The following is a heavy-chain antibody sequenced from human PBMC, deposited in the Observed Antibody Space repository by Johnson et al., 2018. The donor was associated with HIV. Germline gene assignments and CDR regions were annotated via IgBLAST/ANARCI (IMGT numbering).Heavy chain of an antibody. V-gene: IGHV3-9*01. CDR1: GFIFDDYA. J-gene: IGHJ3*02. CDR2: ISWNSVRI. CDR3: AKDRGYYVSTEAFDI. Sequence: VQLVESGGGLVQPGRSLRLSCAASGFIFDDYAMHWVRQAPGKGLEWVSIISWNSVRIGYADSVKGRFTISRDNAKNSVYLQMNSLRDEDTALYYCAKDRGYYVSTEAFDIWGQGTMVTVSS. D-gene: IGHD3-22*01.